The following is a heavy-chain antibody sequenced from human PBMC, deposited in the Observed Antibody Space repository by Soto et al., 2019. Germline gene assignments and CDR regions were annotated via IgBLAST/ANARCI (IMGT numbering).Heavy chain of an antibody. Sequence: PGGSLRLSCAASGFTFSSYAMHWVRQAPGKGLEWVAVISYDGSNKYYADSVKGRFTISRDNSKNTLYLQMNSLRAEDTAVYYCARSIIAVAGMGYYYGMDVWGQGTTVTVSS. D-gene: IGHD6-19*01. CDR2: ISYDGSNK. J-gene: IGHJ6*02. CDR3: ARSIIAVAGMGYYYGMDV. V-gene: IGHV3-30-3*01. CDR1: GFTFSSYA.